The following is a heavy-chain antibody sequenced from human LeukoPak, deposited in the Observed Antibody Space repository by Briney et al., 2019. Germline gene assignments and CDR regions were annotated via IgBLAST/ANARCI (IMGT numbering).Heavy chain of an antibody. Sequence: ASVKVSCKASGYTFTGYYMHWVRQAPGQGLEWMGWINPNSGGTNYAQKFQGRVTMTRDTSISTAYMELSRLRSDDTAVYYCARDLRRMAYCYGSGSYYNERWGQGTLVTVSS. CDR3: ARDLRRMAYCYGSGSYYNER. CDR2: INPNSGGT. J-gene: IGHJ4*02. D-gene: IGHD3-10*01. CDR1: GYTFTGYY. V-gene: IGHV1-2*02.